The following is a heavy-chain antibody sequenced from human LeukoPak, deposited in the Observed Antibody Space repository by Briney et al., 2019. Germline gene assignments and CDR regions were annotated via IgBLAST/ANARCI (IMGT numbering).Heavy chain of an antibody. V-gene: IGHV3-9*01. CDR2: ISWNSGSI. D-gene: IGHD5-12*01. CDR1: RFTFDDYA. J-gene: IGHJ4*02. CDR3: AKDNRIGGYDWSLGY. Sequence: PGGSLRLSCAASRFTFDDYAMHWVRQAPGKGLEWVSGISWNSGSIGYADSVKGRFTISRDNAKNSLYLQMNSLRAEDTALYYCAKDNRIGGYDWSLGYWGQGTLVTVSS.